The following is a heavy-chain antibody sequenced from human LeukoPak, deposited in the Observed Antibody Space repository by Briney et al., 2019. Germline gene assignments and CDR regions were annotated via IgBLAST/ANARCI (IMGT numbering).Heavy chain of an antibody. Sequence: GGSLRLSCAASGFIVSDSYMSWVRQAPGKGLEWASLINTGGDPYYADSVKDRFTISRDSSKNTLDLQMSSLRAEDTAVYYCARNLAYWGQGALVTVSS. J-gene: IGHJ4*02. CDR2: INTGGDP. V-gene: IGHV3-66*01. CDR3: ARNLAY. CDR1: GFIVSDSY.